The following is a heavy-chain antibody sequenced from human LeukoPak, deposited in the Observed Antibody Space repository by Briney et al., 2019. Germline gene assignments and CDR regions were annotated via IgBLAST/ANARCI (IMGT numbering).Heavy chain of an antibody. CDR3: ARDELRGYNY. CDR1: GCTFTGNY. CDR2: IIPILGIA. J-gene: IGHJ4*02. D-gene: IGHD5-24*01. Sequence: RASVKVSCKASGCTFTGNYMHWVRQAPGQGLEWMGRIIPILGIANYAQKFQGRVTITADKSTSTAYMELSSLRSEDTAVYYCARDELRGYNYWGQGTLVTVSS. V-gene: IGHV1-69*04.